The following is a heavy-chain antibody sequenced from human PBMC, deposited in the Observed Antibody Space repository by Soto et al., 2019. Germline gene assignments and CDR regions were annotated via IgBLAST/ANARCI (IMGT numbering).Heavy chain of an antibody. Sequence: QVQLVQSGAEVKKPGASVKVSCKASGYTFTSYAMHWVRQAPGQRLEWMGWINAGNGNTKYSQKFQGRVTITRDTSASTAYMELSSLRSEDTAVYYCAREKYSSSPSSYYYYYYGMDVWGQGTTVTVSS. CDR1: GYTFTSYA. J-gene: IGHJ6*02. CDR3: AREKYSSSPSSYYYYYYGMDV. CDR2: INAGNGNT. D-gene: IGHD6-13*01. V-gene: IGHV1-3*01.